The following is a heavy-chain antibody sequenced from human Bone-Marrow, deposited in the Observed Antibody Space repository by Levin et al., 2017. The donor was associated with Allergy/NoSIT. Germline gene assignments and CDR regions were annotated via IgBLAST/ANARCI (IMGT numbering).Heavy chain of an antibody. CDR2: VYGGGDR. Sequence: QSGESLKISCAASGFTVNNQYMSWVRQAPGKGLEWVAIVYGGGDRNYADSVKGRFAISRDDSKNTVSLQMNSLRADDTAVYYCATASVGDSSYNFYYYMDVWGEGATVTVSS. J-gene: IGHJ6*03. CDR1: GFTVNNQY. D-gene: IGHD2-21*01. V-gene: IGHV3-66*02. CDR3: ATASVGDSSYNFYYYMDV.